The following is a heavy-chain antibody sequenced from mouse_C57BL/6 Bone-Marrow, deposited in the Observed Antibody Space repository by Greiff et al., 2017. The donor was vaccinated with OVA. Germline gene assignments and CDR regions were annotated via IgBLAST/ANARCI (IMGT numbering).Heavy chain of an antibody. V-gene: IGHV14-4*01. CDR2: IEPENGDT. CDR1: GFNIKDDY. CDR3: TTGYYGSSPFAY. J-gene: IGHJ3*01. D-gene: IGHD1-1*01. Sequence: VQLQQSGAELVRPGASVKLSCTASGFNIKDDYMHWVKQRPEQGLEWIGWIEPENGDTEYASKFQGTATITADTSSNTAYLQLSSLTSEDTAVYYCTTGYYGSSPFAYWGQGTLVTVSA.